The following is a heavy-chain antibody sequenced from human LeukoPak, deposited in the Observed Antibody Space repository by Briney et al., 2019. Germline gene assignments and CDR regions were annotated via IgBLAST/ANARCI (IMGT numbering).Heavy chain of an antibody. CDR1: GFTFDDYA. D-gene: IGHD6-13*01. V-gene: IGHV3-9*01. J-gene: IGHJ4*02. CDR3: VKDGGRDTAAAYY. Sequence: SGGSLRLSCAASGFTFDDYAMHWVRQAPGKGLEWVSGILRNSGSIGYADSVKGRFTISRDDAKNSLYLQMNSLRAEDTALYYCVKDGGRDTAAAYYWGQGTLVSVPS. CDR2: ILRNSGSI.